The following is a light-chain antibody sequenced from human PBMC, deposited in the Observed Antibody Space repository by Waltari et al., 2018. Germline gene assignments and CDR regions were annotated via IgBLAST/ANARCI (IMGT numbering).Light chain of an antibody. CDR3: QQSLT. V-gene: IGKV1-NL1*01. Sequence: VTSTCRTTQDIPTSLAGYQQKPGKAPKLLLYAASRLETGVPPRFSGSGSGTDFTLTISSLQPEDFATYYCQQSLTFGPGTKVNLK. CDR2: AAS. CDR1: QDIPTS. J-gene: IGKJ3*01.